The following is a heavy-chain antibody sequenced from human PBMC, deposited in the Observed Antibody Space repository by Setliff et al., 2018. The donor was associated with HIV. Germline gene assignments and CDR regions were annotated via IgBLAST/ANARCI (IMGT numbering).Heavy chain of an antibody. CDR2: ISGSGTTT. CDR3: AKFFGGYGDYMGFDY. J-gene: IGHJ4*02. CDR1: GFTFDDYA. V-gene: IGHV3-23*01. Sequence: GGSLRLSCAASGFTFDDYAVTWVRQAPGKGLDYVSAISGSGTTTYYADSVRGRFTISRDNSTNTVYLQMHSLRAEDTALYYCAKFFGGYGDYMGFDYWGQGTLVTVSS. D-gene: IGHD4-17*01.